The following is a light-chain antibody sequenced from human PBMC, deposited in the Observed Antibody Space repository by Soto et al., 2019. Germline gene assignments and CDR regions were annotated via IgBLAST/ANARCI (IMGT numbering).Light chain of an antibody. V-gene: IGLV1-40*01. CDR2: GNS. J-gene: IGLJ1*01. CDR1: SSNIGAGYD. CDR3: QSYDSSLSGSYV. Sequence: QSVLTQPPSVSGAPGQRVTISCTGSSSNIGAGYDVHWYQQLPGTAPKLLIYGNSNRPSGVPDRFSGSKSGTSASLAITGLQAEDEADYDCQSYDSSLSGSYVFGTGTKLTVL.